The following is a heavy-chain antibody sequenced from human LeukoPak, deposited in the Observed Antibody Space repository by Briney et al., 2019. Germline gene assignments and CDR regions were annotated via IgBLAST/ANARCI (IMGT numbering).Heavy chain of an antibody. J-gene: IGHJ4*02. V-gene: IGHV3-30*18. Sequence: PGRSQRLSCAASGFSFSTYVMHWVRQAPGKGLEWLALMSYDGSVKYYADSVRGRFTISRDNSKNTLFLQMNSLRPEDTAVYFCAKGKTDFDHWGQGTLVTVSS. CDR1: GFSFSTYV. CDR2: MSYDGSVK. CDR3: AKGKTDFDH.